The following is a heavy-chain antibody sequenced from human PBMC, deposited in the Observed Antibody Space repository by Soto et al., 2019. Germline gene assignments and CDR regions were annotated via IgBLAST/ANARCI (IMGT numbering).Heavy chain of an antibody. Sequence: EVQLVESGGGLVSPGGSLRLSCAASGFSFINAWMSWFRQAPGKGLEWVGRIKRKIDGGTTDYAAPVKGRFIISRDDSRNALYLQMNSLKTEEDTAVYYFTTEEHPRNNRGPLVVFDTGGKGTMVTVFS. V-gene: IGHV3-15*01. CDR1: GFSFINAW. D-gene: IGHD7-27*01. CDR2: IKRKIDGGTT. J-gene: IGHJ3*02. CDR3: TTEEHPRNNRGPLVVFDT.